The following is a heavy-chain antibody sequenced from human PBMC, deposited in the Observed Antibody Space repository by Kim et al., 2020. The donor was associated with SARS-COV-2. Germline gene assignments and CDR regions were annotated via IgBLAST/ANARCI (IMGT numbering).Heavy chain of an antibody. CDR2: IKSNTDDGTV. D-gene: IGHD6-19*01. J-gene: IGHJ5*02. Sequence: GGSLRLSCAASGFTFSDAWMTWVRQAPGKGLEWVGRIKSNTDDGTVEYAASVKGRFTISRDDPKNTVYLQMNSLKTEDTGVYYCTKYTVAGNWFDPWGQGTLVTVSS. CDR3: TKYTVAGNWFDP. CDR1: GFTFSDAW. V-gene: IGHV3-15*01.